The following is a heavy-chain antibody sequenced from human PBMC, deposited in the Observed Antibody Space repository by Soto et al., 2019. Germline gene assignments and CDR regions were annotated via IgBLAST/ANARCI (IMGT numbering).Heavy chain of an antibody. CDR2: IYYSGST. J-gene: IGHJ4*02. Sequence: LSLTCTVSGGPISSYYWSWIRQPPGKGLEWIGYIYYSGSTNYNPSLKSRVTISVDTSKNQFSLKLSSVTAADTAVYYCARGPTYSIFDYWGQGTLVIVSS. CDR1: GGPISSYY. V-gene: IGHV4-59*01. D-gene: IGHD6-13*01. CDR3: ARGPTYSIFDY.